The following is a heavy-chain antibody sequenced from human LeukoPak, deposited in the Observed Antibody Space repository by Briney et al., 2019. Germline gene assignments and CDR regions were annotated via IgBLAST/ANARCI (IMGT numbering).Heavy chain of an antibody. V-gene: IGHV3-23*01. CDR2: ISDSGGST. J-gene: IGHJ4*02. Sequence: GGSLRLSCAASGFTFSTYAMSWVRQAPGKGLEWVSVISDSGGSTYYADSVKGRFTISRDNSKNTLYLQMNSLRAEDTAVYYCAKVPKGGYFDYWGQGTLVTVSS. CDR1: GFTFSTYA. CDR3: AKVPKGGYFDY.